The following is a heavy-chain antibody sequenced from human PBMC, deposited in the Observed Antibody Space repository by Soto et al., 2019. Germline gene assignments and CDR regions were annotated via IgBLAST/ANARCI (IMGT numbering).Heavy chain of an antibody. CDR2: IIPIFGTA. CDR1: GGTFSSYA. V-gene: IGHV1-69*13. D-gene: IGHD2-15*01. Sequence: SVKVSCKASGGTFSSYAISWVRQAPGQGLEWMGGIIPIFGTANYAQKFQGRVTITADESTSTAYMELSSLRSEDTAVYYCARDHSCSGGSCYSYSYRCQGTLVTVSS. J-gene: IGHJ4*02. CDR3: ARDHSCSGGSCYSYSY.